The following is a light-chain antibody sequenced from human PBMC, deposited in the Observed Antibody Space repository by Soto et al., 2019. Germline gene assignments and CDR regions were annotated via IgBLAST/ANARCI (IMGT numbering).Light chain of an antibody. CDR3: NSYTRFSTYV. CDR1: SSDVGGYNY. Sequence: QSVLTQPASVSGSPGQSITISCTGTSSDVGGYNYVSWYQQHPGTAPKLMIYEVTYRPSGVSSRFSGSKSGNTASLTISGLQAEEDADYYCNSYTRFSTYVFGTGTKSPS. V-gene: IGLV2-14*01. J-gene: IGLJ1*01. CDR2: EVT.